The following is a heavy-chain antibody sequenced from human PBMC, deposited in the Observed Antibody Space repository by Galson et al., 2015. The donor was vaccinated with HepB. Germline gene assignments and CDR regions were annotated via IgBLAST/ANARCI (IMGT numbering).Heavy chain of an antibody. Sequence: SLRLSCAASGFTFSSYAMSWVRQAPGKGLEWVSAISGSGGSTYYADSVKGRFTISRDNSKNTLYLQMNSLRAEDTAVYYCAKEAYCGGDCYSARAFDIWGQGTMVTVSS. V-gene: IGHV3-23*01. CDR3: AKEAYCGGDCYSARAFDI. CDR2: ISGSGGST. D-gene: IGHD2-21*02. CDR1: GFTFSSYA. J-gene: IGHJ3*02.